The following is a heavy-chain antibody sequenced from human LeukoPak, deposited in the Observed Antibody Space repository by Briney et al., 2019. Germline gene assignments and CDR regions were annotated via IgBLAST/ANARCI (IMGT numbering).Heavy chain of an antibody. CDR3: AXGXGRHSYGYPSYYYYYMDX. J-gene: IGHJ6*03. Sequence: PSETLSLTCTVSGGSISSYYWSWIRQPPGKGLEWIAYIYYTGSINYNPSLKSRVTISVDTSKNQFSLRLSSVTAADTAVYYCAXGXGRHSYGYPSYYYYYMDXWGKGXXVTV. V-gene: IGHV4-59*01. CDR2: IYYTGSI. CDR1: GGSISSYY. D-gene: IGHD5-18*01.